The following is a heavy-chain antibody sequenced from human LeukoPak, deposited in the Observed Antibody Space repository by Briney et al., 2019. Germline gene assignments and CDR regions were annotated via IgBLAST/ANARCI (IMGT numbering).Heavy chain of an antibody. CDR3: TRGGRTRRA. CDR1: GFTFASYW. CDR2: IKLDGTEK. D-gene: IGHD2-2*01. V-gene: IGHV3-7*01. Sequence: GGSLGLSCAASGFTFASYWTSWVRQAPGKGLEWVANIKLDGTEKYYVDSVRGRFTISRDNAKNSVYLQMNSLRAEDTAVYYCTRGGRTRRAWGQGTLVTVSS. J-gene: IGHJ4*02.